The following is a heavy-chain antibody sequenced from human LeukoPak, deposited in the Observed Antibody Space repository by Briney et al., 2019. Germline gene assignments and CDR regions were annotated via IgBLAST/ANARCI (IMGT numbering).Heavy chain of an antibody. J-gene: IGHJ4*02. CDR3: ARPDDSESFYRANHY. V-gene: IGHV3-30*04. CDR1: GFSFNSYP. Sequence: PGGSLRLSCAASGFSFNSYPMDWVRQAPGKGLEWVAVISNDGNNKYYAASVKGRFTISRDNSNNTLSLQMNGLRVEDTAVYYCARPDDSESFYRANHYWGRGTLVTVS. CDR2: ISNDGNNK. D-gene: IGHD3-10*01.